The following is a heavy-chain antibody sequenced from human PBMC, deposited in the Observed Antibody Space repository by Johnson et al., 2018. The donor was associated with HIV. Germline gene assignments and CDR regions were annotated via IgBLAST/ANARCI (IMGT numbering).Heavy chain of an antibody. D-gene: IGHD5-12*01. CDR3: AREAGGGYDSDAFDI. CDR2: IYSGGNT. CDR1: GFTVSSNY. V-gene: IGHV3-66*01. J-gene: IGHJ3*02. Sequence: MQLVESGGGLVQPGGSLRLSCAASGFTVSSNYMSWVRQAPGKGLEWVSVIYSGGNTYYADSVKGRVTISGDNSKNTLYLQMKSLRAEETAVYYCAREAGGGYDSDAFDIWGQGTMVTVSS.